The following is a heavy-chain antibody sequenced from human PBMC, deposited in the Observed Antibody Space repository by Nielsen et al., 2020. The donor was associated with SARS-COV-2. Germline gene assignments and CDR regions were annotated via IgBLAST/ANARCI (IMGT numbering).Heavy chain of an antibody. CDR3: AKEGAYYDFWSGYSRREVPYYYYYMDV. D-gene: IGHD3-3*01. CDR1: GFTFSSYG. V-gene: IGHV3-30*18. Sequence: GESLKISCAASGFTFSSYGMHWVRQAPGKGLEWVAVISYDGSNKYYADSVKGRFTISRDNSKNTLYLQMNSLRAEDTAVYYCAKEGAYYDFWSGYSRREVPYYYYYMDVWGKGTTVTVSS. CDR2: ISYDGSNK. J-gene: IGHJ6*03.